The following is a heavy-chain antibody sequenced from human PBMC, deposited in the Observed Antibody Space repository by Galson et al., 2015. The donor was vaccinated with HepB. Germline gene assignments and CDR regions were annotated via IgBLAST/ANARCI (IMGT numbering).Heavy chain of an antibody. D-gene: IGHD3-22*01. Sequence: SLRLSCAASGFTFSDYYMNWIRQAPGKGLELVSFISGRSTYTNFAESVKGRFTISRDNAENSLYLQMNSLRAEDTAVYYCARSAPYYYDSGVYSPAQSYYFDFWGQGTLVTVSS. CDR1: GFTFSDYY. CDR3: ARSAPYYYDSGVYSPAQSYYFDF. V-gene: IGHV3-11*06. CDR2: ISGRSTYT. J-gene: IGHJ4*02.